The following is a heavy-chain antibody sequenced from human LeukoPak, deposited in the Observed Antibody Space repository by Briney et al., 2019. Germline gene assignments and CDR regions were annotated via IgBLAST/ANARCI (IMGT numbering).Heavy chain of an antibody. J-gene: IGHJ3*02. V-gene: IGHV1-2*02. CDR1: GYTFTGYY. CDR2: INPNSGGT. Sequence: ASVKVSCKASGYTFTGYYMHWVRQAPGQGLEWMGWINPNSGGTNYAQKFQGRVTMTRDTSISTAYMELSRLRSDDTAVYYCARVLRYFDWPYKDAFDIWGQGTMVTVSS. D-gene: IGHD3-9*01. CDR3: ARVLRYFDWPYKDAFDI.